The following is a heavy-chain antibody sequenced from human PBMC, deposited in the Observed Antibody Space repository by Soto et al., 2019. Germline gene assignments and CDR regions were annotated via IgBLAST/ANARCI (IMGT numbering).Heavy chain of an antibody. CDR3: VRDGTKTLRDWFDP. V-gene: IGHV4-4*07. D-gene: IGHD1-1*01. CDR2: IYATGTT. J-gene: IGHJ5*02. CDR1: GASISGFY. Sequence: PSETLSLTCAVSGASISGFYWSWIRKSTGKGLEWIGRIYATGTTDYNPSLKSRVMMSVDTSKKQFSLKLRSVTAADTAVYYCVRDGTKTLRDWFDPWGQGISVTVSS.